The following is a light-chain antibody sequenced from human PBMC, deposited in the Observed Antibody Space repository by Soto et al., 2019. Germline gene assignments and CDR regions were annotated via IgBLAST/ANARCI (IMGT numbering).Light chain of an antibody. J-gene: IGLJ2*01. CDR3: SSYTTSSTLGV. Sequence: QSVLTQPASVSGSPGQSITISCTGTSSDVGGYNYVSWYQQHPGRPPKLLIFEVSNRPSGVPNRFSGSKSGNTASLTISGLQAEDEADYYCSSYTTSSTLGVFGGGTKLTVL. CDR2: EVS. V-gene: IGLV2-14*01. CDR1: SSDVGGYNY.